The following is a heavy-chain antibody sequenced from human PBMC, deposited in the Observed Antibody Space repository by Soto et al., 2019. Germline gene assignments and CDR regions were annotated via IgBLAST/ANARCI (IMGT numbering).Heavy chain of an antibody. Sequence: QVQLQESGPGLVKPSETLSLTCTVSGGSISSYYWSWIRQPPGKGLEWIGYIYYSGSTNYNPSLKSRVTISVDTSKNQFSLKLSSVTAADTAVYYCARSRGKQLGTDYWGQGTLVTVSS. CDR1: GGSISSYY. V-gene: IGHV4-59*08. J-gene: IGHJ4*02. CDR3: ARSRGKQLGTDY. CDR2: IYYSGST. D-gene: IGHD6-6*01.